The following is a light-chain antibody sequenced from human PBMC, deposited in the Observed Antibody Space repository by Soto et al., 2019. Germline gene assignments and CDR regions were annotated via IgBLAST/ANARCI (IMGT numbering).Light chain of an antibody. V-gene: IGLV2-14*01. CDR2: AVS. CDR1: SSDVGGFLY. Sequence: QSVLTQPASVSGSPGQSITISCTGTSSDVGGFLYVSWFQQHPGKAPKLMIYAVSNRPSVISNRFSGSKSGNTASLTISGLQAEDEADYYCSSYSSSSTLVVFGGGTQLTVL. J-gene: IGLJ2*01. CDR3: SSYSSSSTLVV.